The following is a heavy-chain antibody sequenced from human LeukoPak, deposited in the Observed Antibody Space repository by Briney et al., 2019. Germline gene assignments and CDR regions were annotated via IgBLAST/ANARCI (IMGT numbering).Heavy chain of an antibody. J-gene: IGHJ4*02. D-gene: IGHD3-10*01. CDR1: GASIISGRNY. Sequence: SETLSLTCNVSGASIISGRNYWAWIRQSPGKGLEWIGSIYYSGSSYYNPSLQSRVSISVDTSKNHISLKLFSLTAADTAVYYCASYYGSGFDYWGQGTLVTVSS. V-gene: IGHV4-39*02. CDR2: IYYSGSS. CDR3: ASYYGSGFDY.